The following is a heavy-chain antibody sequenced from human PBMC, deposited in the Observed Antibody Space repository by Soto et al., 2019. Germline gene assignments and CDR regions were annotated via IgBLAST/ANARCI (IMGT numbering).Heavy chain of an antibody. J-gene: IGHJ4*02. CDR3: ARQGSTVVDY. CDR1: GFTFSSYW. Sequence: GGSLRLSCAASGFTFSSYWMSWVCQAPGKGLEWVANRKQDGREKDYVDSVKGRFTISRDNAKNSLYLQMNSLRAEDTAVYYCARQGSTVVDYWGQGTLVTVSS. CDR2: RKQDGREK. D-gene: IGHD4-17*01. V-gene: IGHV3-7*01.